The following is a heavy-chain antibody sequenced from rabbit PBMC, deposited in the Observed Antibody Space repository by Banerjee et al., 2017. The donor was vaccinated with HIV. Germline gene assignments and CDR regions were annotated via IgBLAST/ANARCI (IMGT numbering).Heavy chain of an antibody. CDR1: GFDFSSYY. CDR2: IDPVFGST. J-gene: IGHJ4*01. D-gene: IGHD2-1*01. Sequence: QLKESGGGLVQPGGSLKLSCKASGFDFSSYYMSWVRQAPGKGLEWIGYIDPVFGSTYYASWVNGRFTISSHNAQNTLYLQLNSLTAADTATYFCARGDSYDDYGLNLWGPGTLVTVS. CDR3: ARGDSYDDYGLNL. V-gene: IGHV1S7*01.